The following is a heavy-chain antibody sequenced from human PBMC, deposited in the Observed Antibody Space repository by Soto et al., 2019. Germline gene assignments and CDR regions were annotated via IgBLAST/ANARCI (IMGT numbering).Heavy chain of an antibody. J-gene: IGHJ6*02. D-gene: IGHD2-2*01. Sequence: QVQLVQSGAEGKKPGSSGKVSCKASGGTFSSYAISWVRQAPGQGLEWMGGIIPIFGTANYAQKFQGRVTITADESTSTADMELSSLRSEDTAVYYCARHVPAAGYYYGMDVWGQGTTVTVSS. CDR1: GGTFSSYA. CDR2: IIPIFGTA. V-gene: IGHV1-69*12. CDR3: ARHVPAAGYYYGMDV.